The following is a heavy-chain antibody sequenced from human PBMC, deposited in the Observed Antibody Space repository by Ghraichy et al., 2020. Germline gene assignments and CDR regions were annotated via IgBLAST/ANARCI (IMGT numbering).Heavy chain of an antibody. CDR1: EFIFSTYN. V-gene: IGHV3-48*01. J-gene: IGHJ5*02. Sequence: LSLTCAASEFIFSTYNMNWVRQAPGRGLEWVSYISSSSSTIHYADSVKGRFTISRDNAKNSLYLQMNSLRAEDTAVYYCARGYGSGRNWFDPWGQETLVTVSS. CDR2: ISSSSSTI. D-gene: IGHD3-10*01. CDR3: ARGYGSGRNWFDP.